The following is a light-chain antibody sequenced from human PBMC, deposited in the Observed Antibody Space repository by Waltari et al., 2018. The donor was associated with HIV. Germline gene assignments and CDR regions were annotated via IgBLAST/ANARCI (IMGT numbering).Light chain of an antibody. CDR3: QRYNDVPVI. Sequence: DIQMTQFPSSLSASVGDRVTITCRASQEIGVYFGWYQQKGGKPPNLLIYATSNLQSGFPSRFRGDGTGTDFTLTISSLQPEDVGTYYCQRYNDVPVIFGQGTRLEIK. CDR1: QEIGVY. V-gene: IGKV1-27*01. CDR2: ATS. J-gene: IGKJ5*01.